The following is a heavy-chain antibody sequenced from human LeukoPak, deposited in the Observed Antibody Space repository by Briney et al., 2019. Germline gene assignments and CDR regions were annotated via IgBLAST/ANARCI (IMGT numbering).Heavy chain of an antibody. CDR2: IKQDGSEK. J-gene: IGHJ4*02. Sequence: PGGSLRLSCAASGFTFSSYWMSWVRQAPGKGLEWVANIKQDGSEKYYVDSVKGRLTISRDKAKNSLYLQMNSLRAEDTAVYYCARHREPYGGSVDYWGQGTLVTVSS. D-gene: IGHD1-14*01. V-gene: IGHV3-7*04. CDR1: GFTFSSYW. CDR3: ARHREPYGGSVDY.